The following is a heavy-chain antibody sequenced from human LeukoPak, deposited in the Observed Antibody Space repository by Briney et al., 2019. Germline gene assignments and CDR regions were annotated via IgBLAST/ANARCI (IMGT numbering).Heavy chain of an antibody. CDR1: GGSISSGDYY. Sequence: PSETLSLTCTVSGGSISSGDYYWSWIRQPPGKGLEWIGYIYYSGSTYYNPSLKSRVTISVDTPKNQVSLKLSSVTAADTAVYYCARDSWAEYCSSTSCSEDNWFAPWGQGTLVTVSS. CDR3: ARDSWAEYCSSTSCSEDNWFAP. CDR2: IYYSGST. D-gene: IGHD2-2*01. J-gene: IGHJ5*02. V-gene: IGHV4-30-4*01.